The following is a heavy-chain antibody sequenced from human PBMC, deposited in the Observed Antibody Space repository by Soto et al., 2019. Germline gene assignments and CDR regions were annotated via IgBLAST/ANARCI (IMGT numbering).Heavy chain of an antibody. V-gene: IGHV3-23*01. CDR2: LSDSGGSA. J-gene: IGHJ4*02. D-gene: IGHD3-10*01. Sequence: GGPRTVSCPASGFSFRGFSTSWDRQAPGTGLEWVSTLSDSGGSAFYADSVMGRFTISRDNSNNTLYLQMTSPRAADTAVYYCARAPRSGSYYNDPFAYWSQGTLVTVSS. CDR3: ARAPRSGSYYNDPFAY. CDR1: GFSFRGFS.